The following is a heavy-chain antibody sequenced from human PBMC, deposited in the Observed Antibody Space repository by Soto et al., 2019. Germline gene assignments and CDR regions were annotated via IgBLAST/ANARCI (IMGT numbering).Heavy chain of an antibody. D-gene: IGHD6-6*01. J-gene: IGHJ6*03. CDR1: GYTFINYY. Sequence: HVQLVQSGAEVKKPGASVKVSCNASGYTFINYYIHWVRQAPGQGLAWMGVINPNGGSTVYAQKFQGRVTLTRDTSTSTVYVELSSLRSDDTAVYFCVRATAARQRDYSYHYYLHIWGKGTTVTVSS. CDR2: INPNGGST. CDR3: VRATAARQRDYSYHYYLHI. V-gene: IGHV1-46*03.